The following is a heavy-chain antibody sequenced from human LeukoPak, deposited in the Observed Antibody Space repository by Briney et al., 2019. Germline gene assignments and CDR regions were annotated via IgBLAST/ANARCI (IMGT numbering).Heavy chain of an antibody. Sequence: GGSLRLSCAASGFAFSSYGMHWVRQAPGKGLEWVAYIHYDSTTEDYADSVKGRFTISRDNAKNSLYLQMNSLRAEDTAVYYCARVGLGSLAFDIWGQGTMVTVSS. D-gene: IGHD2-15*01. CDR1: GFAFSSYG. V-gene: IGHV3-30*02. CDR2: IHYDSTTE. CDR3: ARVGLGSLAFDI. J-gene: IGHJ3*02.